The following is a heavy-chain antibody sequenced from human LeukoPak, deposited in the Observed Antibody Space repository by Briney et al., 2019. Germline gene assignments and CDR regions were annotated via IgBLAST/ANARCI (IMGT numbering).Heavy chain of an antibody. CDR1: GYTFTGYY. V-gene: IGHV1-2*02. D-gene: IGHD3-22*01. CDR2: INPNSGGT. J-gene: IGHJ4*02. Sequence: ASVKVSCKASGYTFTGYYMHWVRQAPGQGLEWMGWINPNSGGTNYAQKFQGRVTMTRDTSISTAYMELSRLRSDGTAVYYCARIPTYYYDSSGYYDYWGQGTLVTVSS. CDR3: ARIPTYYYDSSGYYDY.